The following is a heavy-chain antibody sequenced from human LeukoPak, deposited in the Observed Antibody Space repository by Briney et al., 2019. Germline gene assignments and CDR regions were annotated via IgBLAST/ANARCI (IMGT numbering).Heavy chain of an antibody. CDR1: GGSISSSSYY. V-gene: IGHV4-39*07. Sequence: SETLSLTCTVSGGSISSSSYYWGWIRQPPGKGLEWIGSIYYSGSTYYNPSLKSRVTISVDTSKNQFSLKLSPVTAADTAVYYCARAFGVVSEFDYWGQGTLVTVSS. J-gene: IGHJ4*02. D-gene: IGHD3-3*01. CDR3: ARAFGVVSEFDY. CDR2: IYYSGST.